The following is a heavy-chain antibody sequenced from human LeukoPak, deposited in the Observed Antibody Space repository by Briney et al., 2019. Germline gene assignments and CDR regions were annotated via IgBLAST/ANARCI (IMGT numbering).Heavy chain of an antibody. J-gene: IGHJ4*02. CDR2: IGSSSYI. D-gene: IGHD6-13*01. V-gene: IGHV3-21*01. CDR1: GFTFSSYS. CDR3: ARGLGIAAASFDY. Sequence: GGSLRLSCAASGFTFSSYSMNWVRQAPGKGLEWVSSIGSSSYIYYPDSVKGRFTISRDNAKNSLYLQMNSLRAEDTAVYYCARGLGIAAASFDYWGQGTLVTVSS.